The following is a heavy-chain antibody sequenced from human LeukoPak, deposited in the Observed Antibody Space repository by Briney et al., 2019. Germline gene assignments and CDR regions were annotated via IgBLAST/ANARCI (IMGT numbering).Heavy chain of an antibody. J-gene: IGHJ6*03. Sequence: ASGKVSCKASGFTFTRSAMQWVRQARGQRLEWIGWIVVGSGNTKYAQKFQERVTITRDMSTGTAYMELSSLRSEDTAVYYCAASGFGFGELPSYFYYYMDVWGKGTTVTISS. CDR3: AASGFGFGELPSYFYYYMDV. CDR2: IVVGSGNT. CDR1: GFTFTRSA. V-gene: IGHV1-58*02. D-gene: IGHD3-10*01.